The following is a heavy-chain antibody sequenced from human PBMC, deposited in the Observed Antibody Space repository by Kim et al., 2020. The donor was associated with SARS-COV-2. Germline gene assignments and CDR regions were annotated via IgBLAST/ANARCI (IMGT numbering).Heavy chain of an antibody. V-gene: IGHV3-33*01. CDR1: GFTFSSYG. D-gene: IGHD1-26*01. J-gene: IGHJ6*02. Sequence: GGSLRLSCAASGFTFSSYGMHWVRQAPGKGLEWVAVIWYDGSNKYYADSVKGRFTISRDNSKNTLYLQMNSLRAEDTAVYYCARAWETVYGMDGWGQGTTVTVSS. CDR2: IWYDGSNK. CDR3: ARAWETVYGMDG.